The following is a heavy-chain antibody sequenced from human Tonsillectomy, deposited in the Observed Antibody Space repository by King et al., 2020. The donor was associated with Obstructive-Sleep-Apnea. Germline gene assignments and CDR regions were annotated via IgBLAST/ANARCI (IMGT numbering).Heavy chain of an antibody. CDR1: GASFSSYA. CDR3: ARAPHPGTTSRGGFDY. V-gene: IGHV1-69*01. J-gene: IGHJ4*02. D-gene: IGHD1-7*01. Sequence: VQLVQSGAEVKKPGSSGKFSCKALGASFSSYATSWVRQPPGQGLDWMEGSIPLFGTANYAQKFQGGVRITAEESTSKAYMELSTLRSEDTAVYYCARAPHPGTTSRGGFDYWGQGTLVTVSS. CDR2: SIPLFGTA.